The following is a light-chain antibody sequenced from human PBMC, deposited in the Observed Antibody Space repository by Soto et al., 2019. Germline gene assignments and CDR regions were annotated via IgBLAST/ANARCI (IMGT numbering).Light chain of an antibody. CDR3: QQYNSYWT. CDR1: QSISXY. Sequence: DIQMTQSPSSLSASVGDRVTITCRASQSISXYLNWYQQKPGKAPKLLIYAASTLQSGVPSRFSGSGSGTEFTLTISSLQPDDFATYYCQQYNSYWTFGQGTKVDIK. CDR2: AAS. V-gene: IGKV1-5*01. J-gene: IGKJ1*01.